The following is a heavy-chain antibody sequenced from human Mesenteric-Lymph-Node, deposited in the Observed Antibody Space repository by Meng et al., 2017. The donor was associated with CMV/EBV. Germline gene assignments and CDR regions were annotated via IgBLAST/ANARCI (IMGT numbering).Heavy chain of an antibody. V-gene: IGHV3-30*04. CDR1: GFTFNTYA. J-gene: IGHJ6*02. Sequence: GGSLRLSCAASGFTFNTYAIHWVRQAPGKGLEWVAVISYDGSNKYYADSVKGRFTISRDNAKNSLSLQMSTLRAEDTAVYYCARETILIVPAAVNSDYYYYAMDVWGQGTTVTVSS. CDR3: ARETILIVPAAVNSDYYYYAMDV. CDR2: ISYDGSNK. D-gene: IGHD2-2*01.